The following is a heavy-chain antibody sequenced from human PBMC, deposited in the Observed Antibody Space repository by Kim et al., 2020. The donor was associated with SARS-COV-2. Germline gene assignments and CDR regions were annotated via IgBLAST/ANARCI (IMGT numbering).Heavy chain of an antibody. V-gene: IGHV6-1*01. CDR1: GDSVSSNIAT. J-gene: IGHJ4*02. Sequence: SQTLSLTCVISGDSVSSNIATWNWVRQSPSRGLEWLGRTYYRSRWLNEYATSVKSRITINPDTPKNQFSLQLSSVTPEDTAVYYFARAAGGRTGLDFWGQ. CDR3: ARAAGGRTGLDF. D-gene: IGHD6-13*01. CDR2: TYYRSRWLN.